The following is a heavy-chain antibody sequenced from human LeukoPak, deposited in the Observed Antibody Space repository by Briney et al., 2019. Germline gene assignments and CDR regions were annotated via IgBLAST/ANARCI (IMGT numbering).Heavy chain of an antibody. D-gene: IGHD3-10*01. CDR1: GFTFSNYA. CDR3: AKRYYGSGSYYNN. V-gene: IGHV3-23*01. CDR2: ISGSGDSI. Sequence: GGSLRLSCAASGFTFSNYAMSWVRQAPGKGLEWVSAISGSGDSIYYADSVKGRFTISRDNSENTLYLQMNSLRAEDTAVYYCAKRYYGSGSYYNNWGQGTLVTVSS. J-gene: IGHJ4*02.